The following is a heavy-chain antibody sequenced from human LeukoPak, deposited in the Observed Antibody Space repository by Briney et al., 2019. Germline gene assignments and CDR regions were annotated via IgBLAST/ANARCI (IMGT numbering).Heavy chain of an antibody. V-gene: IGHV3-21*01. Sequence: GGSLRLSCAASAFTFNTYNMNWVRQAPGKGLEWVSSISSSSTYIYYADSVKGRFTISRDNAKNSLYLQMDSLTAEDTAVYYCARCFYNGYTSRGSDAFDIWGQGTMVTVSS. D-gene: IGHD5-12*01. J-gene: IGHJ3*02. CDR2: ISSSSTYI. CDR1: AFTFNTYN. CDR3: ARCFYNGYTSRGSDAFDI.